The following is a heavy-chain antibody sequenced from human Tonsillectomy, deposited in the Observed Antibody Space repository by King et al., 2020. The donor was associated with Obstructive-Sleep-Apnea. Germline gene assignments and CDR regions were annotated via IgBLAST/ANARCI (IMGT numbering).Heavy chain of an antibody. Sequence: VQLVQSGGGLVQPGGSLRLTCVASGFMFSRHWMSWVRQAPGKGLEWVVNIKEDGGETYYLDSVEGRFTISRDNAQNSLYLQMNNLRADDTAIYYCARGLHVRPAAMFDYWGQGTPVTVSS. CDR2: IKEDGGET. V-gene: IGHV3-7*01. J-gene: IGHJ4*02. D-gene: IGHD2-2*01. CDR3: ARGLHVRPAAMFDY. CDR1: GFMFSRHW.